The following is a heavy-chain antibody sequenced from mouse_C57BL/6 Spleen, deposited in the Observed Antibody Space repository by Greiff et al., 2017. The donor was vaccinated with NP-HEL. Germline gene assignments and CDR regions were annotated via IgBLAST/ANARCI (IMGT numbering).Heavy chain of an antibody. Sequence: VQLKESGGGLVKPGGSLKLSCAASGFTFSDYGMHWVRQAPEKGLEWVAYISSGSSTIYYADTVKGRFTISRDNAKNTLFLQMTSLRSEDTAMYYCARYGSSRMDYWGQGTSVTVSS. V-gene: IGHV5-17*01. D-gene: IGHD1-1*01. J-gene: IGHJ4*01. CDR1: GFTFSDYG. CDR2: ISSGSSTI. CDR3: ARYGSSRMDY.